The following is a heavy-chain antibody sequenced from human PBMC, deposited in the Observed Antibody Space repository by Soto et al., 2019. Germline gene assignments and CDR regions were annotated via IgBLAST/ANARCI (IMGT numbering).Heavy chain of an antibody. D-gene: IGHD2-8*01. J-gene: IGHJ4*02. CDR3: AIANGAYGIFDF. CDR1: GGSVSSDY. CDR2: IFYRATI. Sequence: QVQLQESGPGLVKPSETLSLSCTVSGGSVSSDYWSWIRQPPGKGLEWIGFIFYRATINYNPSLQSRVTISVDTSKNHFSLRLRSVTAADTAIYYCAIANGAYGIFDFWGQGTLVTVSS. V-gene: IGHV4-59*02.